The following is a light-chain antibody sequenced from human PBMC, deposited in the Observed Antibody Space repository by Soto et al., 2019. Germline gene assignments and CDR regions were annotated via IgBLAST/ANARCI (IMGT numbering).Light chain of an antibody. CDR3: QQTYITPIT. CDR1: QTINNN. Sequence: DIEMTQSPSSLSASVGDRVTISCRTSQTINNNLNWYQQRPGQAPKLVIYSSSSLMSGVPPRFSGSGSETEFTLTISSLQPEDFATYFCQQTYITPITFGQGTRLDIK. CDR2: SSS. J-gene: IGKJ5*01. V-gene: IGKV1-39*01.